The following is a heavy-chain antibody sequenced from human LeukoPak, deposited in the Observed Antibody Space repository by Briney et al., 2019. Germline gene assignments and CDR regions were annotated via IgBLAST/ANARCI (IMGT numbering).Heavy chain of an antibody. CDR3: AKTGAPEMCSGGSCYQYYFDY. CDR1: GFTFSSYG. D-gene: IGHD2-15*01. J-gene: IGHJ4*02. V-gene: IGHV3-33*06. Sequence: GRSLRLSCAASGFTFSSYGMHWVRQAPGKGLEWVAAIWYDGSNKYYADSVKGRFTISRDNSKSTLYLKMNSLRAEDTAVYYCAKTGAPEMCSGGSCYQYYFDYWGQGTLVTVSS. CDR2: IWYDGSNK.